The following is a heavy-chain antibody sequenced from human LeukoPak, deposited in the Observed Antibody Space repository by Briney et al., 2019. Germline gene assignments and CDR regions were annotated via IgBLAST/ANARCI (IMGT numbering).Heavy chain of an antibody. CDR3: ARGYYYDSSGYFDLDY. Sequence: ASVKVSCKASGYTFTGKYIHWVRQAPGQGLEWMGWINPDSGGTHYAQKFQGRVTMTRDTSISTAYMELSRLRSDDTAVYFCARGYYYDSSGYFDLDYWGQGTLVTVSS. J-gene: IGHJ4*02. CDR2: INPDSGGT. CDR1: GYTFTGKY. D-gene: IGHD3-22*01. V-gene: IGHV1-2*02.